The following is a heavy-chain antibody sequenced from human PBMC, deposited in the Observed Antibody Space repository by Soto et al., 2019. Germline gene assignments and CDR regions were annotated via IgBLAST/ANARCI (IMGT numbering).Heavy chain of an antibody. V-gene: IGHV4-59*08. CDR3: AGNIVATSHPFDY. CDR1: GGSISSYY. J-gene: IGHJ4*02. CDR2: IYYSGST. D-gene: IGHD5-12*01. Sequence: SETLSLTCTVSGGSISSYYWSWIRQPPGKGLEWIGYIYYSGSTNYNPSLKSRVTISVDTSKNQFSLKLSSVTAADTAVYYCAGNIVATSHPFDYWGQGTLVTVSS.